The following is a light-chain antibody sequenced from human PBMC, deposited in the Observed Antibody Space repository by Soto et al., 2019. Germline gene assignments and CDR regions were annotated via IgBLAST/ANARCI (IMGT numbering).Light chain of an antibody. CDR2: WAS. V-gene: IGKV4-1*01. Sequence: DIVMTQSPESLAVSLGERATINCRSSQSVLHSSTRNNYLAWYQQKSGQPPKLLIYWASTRESGVPDRFSGSGSGTDFTLTINSLQAEDVAVYYCQQYYSSPPWTFGQGTKVEIK. CDR1: QSVLHSSTRNNY. CDR3: QQYYSSPPWT. J-gene: IGKJ1*01.